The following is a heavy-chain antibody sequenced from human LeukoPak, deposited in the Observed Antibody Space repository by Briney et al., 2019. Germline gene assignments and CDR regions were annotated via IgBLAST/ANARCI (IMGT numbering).Heavy chain of an antibody. CDR2: INHSGST. J-gene: IGHJ4*02. Sequence: SETLSLTCAVYGGSFSGYYWSWVRQPPGKGLEWIGEINHSGSTNYNPSLRGRVTISADTSKNQFSLKLSSVTAADTAVYYCARGAAAGTRPFDSWGQGTLVTVSS. D-gene: IGHD6-13*01. CDR1: GGSFSGYY. CDR3: ARGAAAGTRPFDS. V-gene: IGHV4-34*01.